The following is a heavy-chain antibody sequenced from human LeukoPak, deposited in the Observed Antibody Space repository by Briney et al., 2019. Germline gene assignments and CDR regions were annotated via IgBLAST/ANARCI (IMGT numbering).Heavy chain of an antibody. CDR2: TSSDGNIK. J-gene: IGHJ4*02. D-gene: IGHD1-1*01. V-gene: IGHV3-30-3*01. CDR3: ARDPVPATARHFDY. CDR1: GFTFSSYA. Sequence: PGRSRRLSCAASGFTFSSYAMHWVRQAPGKGLEWVAVTSSDGNIKYYADSVKGRFTISRDNSKSTLYLQMNSLRGEDTGVYYCARDPVPATARHFDYWGQGTLVTVSS.